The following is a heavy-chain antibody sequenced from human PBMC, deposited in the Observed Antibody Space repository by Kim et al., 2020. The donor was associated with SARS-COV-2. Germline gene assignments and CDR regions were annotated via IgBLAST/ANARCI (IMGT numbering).Heavy chain of an antibody. CDR3: ASVVIG. J-gene: IGHJ4*02. Sequence: TGGSTFYADSVKGRFTISRDNSKNTLFLQMNSLRAEDTAVYYCASVVIGWGQGTLVTVSS. D-gene: IGHD2-15*01. CDR2: TGGST. V-gene: IGHV3-23*01.